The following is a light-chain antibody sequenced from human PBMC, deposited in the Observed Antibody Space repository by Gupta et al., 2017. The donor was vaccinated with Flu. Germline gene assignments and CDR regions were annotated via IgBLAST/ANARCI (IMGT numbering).Light chain of an antibody. CDR3: QQYGSSTT. V-gene: IGKV3-20*01. J-gene: IGKJ4*01. CDR1: QSVSSSY. Sequence: EVVLAQSPGILSFSPGERATLSCRASQSVSSSYLAWYQQKPGQAPRLLIYGASSRATGIPDRFSGSGSGTDFTLTISRLEPEDFAVYYCQQYGSSTTFGGGTKVEIK. CDR2: GAS.